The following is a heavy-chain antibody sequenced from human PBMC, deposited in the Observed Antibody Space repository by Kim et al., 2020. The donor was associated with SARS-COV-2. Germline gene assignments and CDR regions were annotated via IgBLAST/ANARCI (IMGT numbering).Heavy chain of an antibody. V-gene: IGHV3-33*01. CDR2: IWYDGSNK. Sequence: GGSLRLSCAASGFTFSSYGMHWVRQAPGKGLEWVAVIWYDGSNKYYADSVKGRFTISRDNSKNTLYLQMNSLRAEDTAVHYCAREGGSNPDAFDIWGQGTMVTVSS. J-gene: IGHJ3*02. CDR3: AREGGSNPDAFDI. CDR1: GFTFSSYG. D-gene: IGHD3-16*01.